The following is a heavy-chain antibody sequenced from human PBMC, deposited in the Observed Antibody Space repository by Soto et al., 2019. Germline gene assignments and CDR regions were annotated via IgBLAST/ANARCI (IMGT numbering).Heavy chain of an antibody. J-gene: IGHJ4*02. CDR1: GGTFDSYA. D-gene: IGHD6-25*01. Sequence: QVQLVQSGTELKKPGSSVNVSRKASGGTFDSYAITWVRQAPGQGLEWMGGIIPIFKTPKYAQKFQGRVTITADESSSTASMELSSLTSEDTALYYCARGHGYNGAHFDYWGQGTLVTVSS. CDR3: ARGHGYNGAHFDY. V-gene: IGHV1-69*01. CDR2: IIPIFKTP.